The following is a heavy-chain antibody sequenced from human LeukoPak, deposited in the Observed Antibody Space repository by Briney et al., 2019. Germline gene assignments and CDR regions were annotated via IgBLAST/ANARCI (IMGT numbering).Heavy chain of an antibody. J-gene: IGHJ5*02. V-gene: IGHV3-73*01. D-gene: IGHD1-26*01. CDR2: IDKKDNFYAT. CDR1: GFTFSGSA. Sequence: GGSLRLSCAASGFTFSGSAIHWVRQSSGKGLEWVGHIDKKDNFYATTSAASVTGRFTISRDDSKNTAYLQMNSLKTEDTALYYCTRDSGTYNWLDPWGEGSVVSVSS. CDR3: TRDSGTYNWLDP.